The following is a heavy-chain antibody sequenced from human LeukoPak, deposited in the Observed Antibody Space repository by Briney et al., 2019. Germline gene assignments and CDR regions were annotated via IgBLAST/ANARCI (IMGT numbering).Heavy chain of an antibody. V-gene: IGHV3-30-3*01. D-gene: IGHD1-26*01. CDR3: ARDFYQGGDSGSYFWDY. Sequence: GGSLRLSCAASGFTFRTYTMHWVRQAPGKGLEWVAVISYDGSNKYYADSVKGRFTISRDNSKNTLYLQMNSLRAEDTAVYYCARDFYQGGDSGSYFWDYWGQGTLVTVSS. CDR2: ISYDGSNK. J-gene: IGHJ4*02. CDR1: GFTFRTYT.